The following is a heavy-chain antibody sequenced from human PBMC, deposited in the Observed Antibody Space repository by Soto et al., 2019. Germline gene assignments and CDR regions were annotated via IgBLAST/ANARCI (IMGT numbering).Heavy chain of an antibody. D-gene: IGHD3-10*01. CDR1: GGDFNSYT. Sequence: QLVQSGAEVKKPGSSVKVSCKASGGDFNSYTISWVRQAPGQGPEWMGTIIPILDVAKNAQNFQGRVTISADKSASTVYMELRSLRFDDTAVYYCAQLWFGELWHGMDVWGQGTTVTVSS. V-gene: IGHV1-69*02. CDR2: IIPILDVA. CDR3: AQLWFGELWHGMDV. J-gene: IGHJ6*02.